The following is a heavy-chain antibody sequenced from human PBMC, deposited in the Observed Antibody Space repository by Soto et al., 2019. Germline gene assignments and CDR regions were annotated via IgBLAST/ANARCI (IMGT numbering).Heavy chain of an antibody. J-gene: IGHJ4*02. D-gene: IGHD3-22*01. Sequence: SQTLSLTCAFSGDSVSSNSAVWNWIRQSPSRGLGWLGRTYYRSKWYNHYAVSVKSRITVNPDTSKIQFSLEMAAVTPADKAVYRCVRSRPGGYTDYWGQGTLVTVSS. V-gene: IGHV6-1*01. CDR1: GDSVSSNSAV. CDR3: VRSRPGGYTDY. CDR2: TYYRSKWYN.